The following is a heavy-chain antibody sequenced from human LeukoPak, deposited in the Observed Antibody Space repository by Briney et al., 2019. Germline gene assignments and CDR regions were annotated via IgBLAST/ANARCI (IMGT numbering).Heavy chain of an antibody. Sequence: GGSLRLSCAAPGFTLSSYGMHWVRQAPGKGLEWVAVISNDGSNQNYADSVKGRFTISRDNSKNTVYLQMSTLRAEDTALYYCAKGCSTGTTCYIIDYWGQGTLVTVSS. J-gene: IGHJ4*02. V-gene: IGHV3-30*18. CDR3: AKGCSTGTTCYIIDY. CDR2: ISNDGSNQ. D-gene: IGHD1-7*01. CDR1: GFTLSSYG.